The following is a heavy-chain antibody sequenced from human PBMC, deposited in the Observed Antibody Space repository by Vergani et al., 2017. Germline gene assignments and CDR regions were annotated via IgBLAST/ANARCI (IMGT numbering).Heavy chain of an antibody. CDR1: GFTFSSYA. D-gene: IGHD4-17*01. CDR2: VSGSGGDT. Sequence: EVQLLESGGGLVQPGGSLRLSCAASGFTFSSYAMSWVRPAPGKGLEWVSVVSGSGGDTFYADSVKGRFTISRDNSKNTLCLQMNSLRAEDTAVYYCAKDLRDYGDYAHWGQGTLVTVSS. V-gene: IGHV3-23*01. J-gene: IGHJ4*02. CDR3: AKDLRDYGDYAH.